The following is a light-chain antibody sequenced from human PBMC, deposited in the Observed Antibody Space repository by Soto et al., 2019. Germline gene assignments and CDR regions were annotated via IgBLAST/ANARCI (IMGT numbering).Light chain of an antibody. CDR2: EVS. V-gene: IGLV2-14*01. Sequence: QSVLTQPASVSGSPGQSITISCTGTNSDVGGYNYVSWYQQHPGKAPELMIYEVSHRPSGVSNRFSGSKSDNTASLTISGLQAEDEADYYCAAWDDSLSGYVFGTGTKVTVL. CDR3: AAWDDSLSGYV. CDR1: NSDVGGYNY. J-gene: IGLJ1*01.